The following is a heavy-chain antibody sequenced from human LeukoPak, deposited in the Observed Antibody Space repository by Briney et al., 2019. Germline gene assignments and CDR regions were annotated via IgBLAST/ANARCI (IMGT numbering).Heavy chain of an antibody. CDR3: ARHRLNYDFWSGYDY. CDR1: GGSISSSSYY. Sequence: SETLSLTCTVSGGSISSSSYYWGWIRQPPGKGLEWIGSIYYSGSTYYNPSLKSRVTISVDTSKNQLSLKLSSVTAADTAVYYCARHRLNYDFWSGYDYWGQGTLVTVSS. D-gene: IGHD3-3*01. CDR2: IYYSGST. V-gene: IGHV4-39*01. J-gene: IGHJ4*02.